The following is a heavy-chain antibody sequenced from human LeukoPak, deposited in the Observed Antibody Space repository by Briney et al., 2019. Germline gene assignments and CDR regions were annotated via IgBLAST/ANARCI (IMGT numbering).Heavy chain of an antibody. D-gene: IGHD6-13*01. CDR1: GYTFTSYY. J-gene: IGHJ3*02. CDR3: ARGGYSSSGDDAFDI. Sequence: ASVKVSCKASGYTFTSYYMHWVRQATGQGLEWMGWMNPNSGNTGYAQKFQGRVTITRNTSISTAYMELSSLRSEDTAVYYCARGGYSSSGDDAFDIWGQGTMVTVSS. CDR2: MNPNSGNT. V-gene: IGHV1-8*03.